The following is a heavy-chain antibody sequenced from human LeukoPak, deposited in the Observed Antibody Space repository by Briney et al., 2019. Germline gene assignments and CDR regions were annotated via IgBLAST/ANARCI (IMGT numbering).Heavy chain of an antibody. D-gene: IGHD3-3*01. CDR1: GYTFTSYG. J-gene: IGHJ6*02. V-gene: IGHV1-18*01. CDR2: ISAYNGNT. CDR3: ARARGGYDLGDGMDV. Sequence: ASVKVSCKASGYTFTSYGISWVRQAPGQGLEWMGWISAYNGNTNYAQKLQGRVTMTTDTSTSTAYMELRSLRSDDTAVYYCARARGGYDLGDGMDVWGQGTTVTVSS.